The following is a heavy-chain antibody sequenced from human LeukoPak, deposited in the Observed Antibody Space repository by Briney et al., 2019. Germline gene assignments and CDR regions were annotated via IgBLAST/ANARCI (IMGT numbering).Heavy chain of an antibody. CDR1: GGSFSGYY. J-gene: IGHJ5*02. D-gene: IGHD1-7*01. CDR3: ARDIRFVTITGTTSWFDP. Sequence: PSETLSLTCAVYGGSFSGYYWSWIRQPPGKGLEWIGEINHSGSTNYNPSLKSRVTISVDTSKNQFSLKLSSVTAADTAVYYCARDIRFVTITGTTSWFDPWGQGTLVTVSS. V-gene: IGHV4-34*01. CDR2: INHSGST.